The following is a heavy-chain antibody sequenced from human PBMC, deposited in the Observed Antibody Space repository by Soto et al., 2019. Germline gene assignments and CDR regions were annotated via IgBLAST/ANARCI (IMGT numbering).Heavy chain of an antibody. CDR3: ARAPYYDFWSGFDV. V-gene: IGHV1-2*04. CDR1: GYTFTGYY. Sequence: ASVKVSCKASGYTFTGYYMHWVRQAPGQGLEWMGWINPNSGGTNYAQKFQGWVTMTRDTSISTAYMELSRLRSDDTAVYYCARAPYYDFWSGFDVWGKGTTVTVSS. CDR2: INPNSGGT. D-gene: IGHD3-3*01. J-gene: IGHJ6*04.